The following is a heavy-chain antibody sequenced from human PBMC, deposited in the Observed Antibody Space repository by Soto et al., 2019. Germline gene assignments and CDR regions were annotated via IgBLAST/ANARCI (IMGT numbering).Heavy chain of an antibody. Sequence: QITLKESGPTLVKPTQTLTLTCTFSGFSLTPAVGVGWLRQPRGKAPEWLELIYRPDDKRYSPSLRTRLTITKDTAKDQVVLTMTNMDPVDTGTYSCAYYGTSYFFDHWGEGTLVTVSS. J-gene: IGHJ4*02. CDR1: GFSLTPAVG. D-gene: IGHD3-10*01. CDR2: IYRPDDK. CDR3: AYYGTSYFFDH. V-gene: IGHV2-5*01.